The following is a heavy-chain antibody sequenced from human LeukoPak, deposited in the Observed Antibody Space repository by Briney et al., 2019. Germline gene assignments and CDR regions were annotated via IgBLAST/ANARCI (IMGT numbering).Heavy chain of an antibody. D-gene: IGHD6-13*01. V-gene: IGHV3-30*04. J-gene: IGHJ6*03. CDR1: GFTFSSYA. CDR3: AREESSSWPYYYYYYMDV. Sequence: GGSLRLSCAASGFTFSSYAMHWVRQAPGKGLEWVAVISYDGSNKYYADSVKGRFTISRDNSKNTLYLQMNSLRAEDTAVYYCAREESSSWPYYYYYYMDVWGKGTTVTVSS. CDR2: ISYDGSNK.